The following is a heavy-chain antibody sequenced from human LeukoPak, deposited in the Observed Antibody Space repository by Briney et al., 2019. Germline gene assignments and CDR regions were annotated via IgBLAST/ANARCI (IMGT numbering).Heavy chain of an antibody. CDR2: INPNSGGT. Sequence: ASVKVSCKASGYTFTGYYMHWVRQAPGQGLEWMGWINPNSGGTNYAQKFQGRVTMTRDTSISTAYVELSRLRSDDTAVYYCARDTGEDTAMVSLYNYYGLDVWGQGTTVTVAS. J-gene: IGHJ6*02. CDR1: GYTFTGYY. D-gene: IGHD5-18*01. CDR3: ARDTGEDTAMVSLYNYYGLDV. V-gene: IGHV1-2*02.